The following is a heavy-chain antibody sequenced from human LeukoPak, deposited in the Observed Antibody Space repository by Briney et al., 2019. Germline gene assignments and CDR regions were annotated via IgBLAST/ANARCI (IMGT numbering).Heavy chain of an antibody. CDR3: ARDLGNWFDP. J-gene: IGHJ5*02. CDR2: ISSSGST. V-gene: IGHV4-61*02. Sequence: SETLSLTCTVSGDSISSGDYYWSWIRQPAGKGLEWIGRISSSGSTNYNPSLKSRVTISVDTSKNQFSLKLSSVTAADTAVYYCARDLGNWFDPWGQGTLVTVSS. CDR1: GDSISSGDYY.